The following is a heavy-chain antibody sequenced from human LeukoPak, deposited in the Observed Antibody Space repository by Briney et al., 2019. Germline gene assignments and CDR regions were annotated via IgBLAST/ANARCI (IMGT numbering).Heavy chain of an antibody. J-gene: IGHJ4*02. V-gene: IGHV4-30-2*01. CDR1: GASISSGGYS. CDR3: ARGSYPYAPNFDY. Sequence: SETLSLTCAVSGASISSGGYSWNWLRQPPGKALEWIGYIYHNGNTNYNLSLRSRLTISGDKSKNQFSLQLASVTAADTAVYFCARGSYPYAPNFDYWGQGTLVTVSS. D-gene: IGHD3-16*01. CDR2: IYHNGNT.